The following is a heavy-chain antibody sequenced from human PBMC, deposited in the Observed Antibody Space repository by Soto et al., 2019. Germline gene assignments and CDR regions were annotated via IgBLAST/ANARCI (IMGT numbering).Heavy chain of an antibody. CDR1: GYTFINYD. CDR3: ETSIGLGAHFDS. CDR2: ISAYNGNP. D-gene: IGHD1-26*01. V-gene: IGHV1-18*01. J-gene: IGHJ4*02. Sequence: QVQLVQSGAEVKKPGASVKVSCQTSGYTFINYDITWVRQAPGQGLEWMGRISAYNGNPNYAQKFQGRVTMTTETSTNTSYMELRSLRSDDTAVYYCETSIGLGAHFDSWGQETRVTVSS.